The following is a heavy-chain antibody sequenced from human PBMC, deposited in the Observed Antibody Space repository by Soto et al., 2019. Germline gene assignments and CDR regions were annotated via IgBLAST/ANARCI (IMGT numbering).Heavy chain of an antibody. J-gene: IGHJ6*02. V-gene: IGHV3-64D*08. CDR2: ISSNGGST. CDR3: VKSYYYDSSGYYFHNEVTYYYYGMDV. Sequence: GGSLRLSCSASGFTFSSYAMHWVRQAPGKGLEYVSAISSNGGSTYYADSVKGRFTISRDNSKNTLYLQMSSLRAEDTAVYYCVKSYYYDSSGYYFHNEVTYYYYGMDVWGQGTTVTVSS. D-gene: IGHD3-22*01. CDR1: GFTFSSYA.